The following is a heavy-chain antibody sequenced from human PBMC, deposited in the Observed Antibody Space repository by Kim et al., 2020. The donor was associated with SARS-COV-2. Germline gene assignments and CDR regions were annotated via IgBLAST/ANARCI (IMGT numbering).Heavy chain of an antibody. V-gene: IGHV3-48*02. CDR2: I. CDR3: ARADHGGCVDY. Sequence: IYYAASGKGRFTISRDNAKNSLYLQMNSLRDEDTAVHYCARADHGGCVDYWGQGTLVTVSS. D-gene: IGHD2-15*01. J-gene: IGHJ4*02.